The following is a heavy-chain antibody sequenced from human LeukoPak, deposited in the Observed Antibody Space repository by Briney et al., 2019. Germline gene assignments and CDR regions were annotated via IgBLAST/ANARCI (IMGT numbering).Heavy chain of an antibody. CDR3: AKEIYGDSTGGRFQH. CDR1: GFTFSSYS. CDR2: ISSSSSYI. J-gene: IGHJ1*01. Sequence: GGSLRLSCAASGFTFSSYSMNWVRQAPGKGLEWVSSISSSSSYIYYADSVKGRFTISRDNSKNTLYLQMNSLRAEDTAVYYCAKEIYGDSTGGRFQHWGQGTLVTVSS. V-gene: IGHV3-21*04. D-gene: IGHD4-17*01.